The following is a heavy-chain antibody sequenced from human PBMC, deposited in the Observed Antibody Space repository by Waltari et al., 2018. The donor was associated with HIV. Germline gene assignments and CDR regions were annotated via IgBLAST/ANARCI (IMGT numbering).Heavy chain of an antibody. Sequence: EVHLVESGGGLVHPGGSLRLSCAASGFKFEDYAMQWVRQAPGKGLGWVSGVSWNSETIGYADSVKGRFTISRDNAKNSLSLQMNSLRAEDTALYYCAKVAMTAVTSYAIDIWGQGTMVTVSS. V-gene: IGHV3-9*01. CDR1: GFKFEDYA. J-gene: IGHJ3*02. D-gene: IGHD4-17*01. CDR3: AKVAMTAVTSYAIDI. CDR2: VSWNSETI.